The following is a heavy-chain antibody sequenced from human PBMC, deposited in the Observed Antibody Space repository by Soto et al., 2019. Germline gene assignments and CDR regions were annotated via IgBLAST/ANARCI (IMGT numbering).Heavy chain of an antibody. V-gene: IGHV4-34*01. CDR2: INHSGST. CDR3: ARIHSSDNLNWFDP. CDR1: GGSFSGYY. D-gene: IGHD6-6*01. J-gene: IGHJ5*02. Sequence: SETLSLTCAVYGGSFSGYYWSWIRQPPGKGLEWIGEINHSGSTNYNPSLKSRVTISVDTSKNQFSLKLSSVTAADTAVYHCARIHSSDNLNWFDPWGQGTLVTVSS.